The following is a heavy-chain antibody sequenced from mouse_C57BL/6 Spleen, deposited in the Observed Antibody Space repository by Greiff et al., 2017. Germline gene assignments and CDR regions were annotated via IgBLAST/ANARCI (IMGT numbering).Heavy chain of an antibody. CDR2: IYPRSGNT. Sequence: VQLQQSGAELARPGASVKLSCQASGYTFTSYGISWVKQRTGQGLEWIGEIYPRSGNTYYNEKFKGKATLTADKSSSTAYMELRSLTSEDSAVYFCARSNSLPMDYWGQGTSGTVSS. CDR1: GYTFTSYG. J-gene: IGHJ4*01. CDR3: ARSNSLPMDY. V-gene: IGHV1-81*01. D-gene: IGHD2-5*01.